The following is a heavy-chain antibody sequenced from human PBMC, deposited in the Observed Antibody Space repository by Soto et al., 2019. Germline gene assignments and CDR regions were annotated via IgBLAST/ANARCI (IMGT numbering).Heavy chain of an antibody. Sequence: QVQLVQSGAEVKKPGSSMKVSCKASGGTFSTSSINWVRQAPGQRPEWMGNILPIFGTAEYAQKFQDRVTITADKSTNTAYMELRSLFSEDTAVYYCARGHEYGGNSDPFDIRGQGTVVTVSS. CDR3: ARGHEYGGNSDPFDI. D-gene: IGHD4-17*01. CDR2: ILPIFGTA. V-gene: IGHV1-69*14. CDR1: GGTFSTSS. J-gene: IGHJ3*02.